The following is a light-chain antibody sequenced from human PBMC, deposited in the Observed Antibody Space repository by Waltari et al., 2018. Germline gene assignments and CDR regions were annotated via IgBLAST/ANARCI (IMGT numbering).Light chain of an antibody. CDR3: QQYYTIPPT. CDR1: QSVLYNSIHKTY. Sequence: DIVMTQSPDSLAVSLSERATIHCKSSQSVLYNSIHKTYVAWYQHKPGQSPKLLIYWASTRDSGVPDRFSGSGSGTDFTLTISSLQAEDVAVYYCQQYYTIPPTFGQGTKVEIK. V-gene: IGKV4-1*01. CDR2: WAS. J-gene: IGKJ1*01.